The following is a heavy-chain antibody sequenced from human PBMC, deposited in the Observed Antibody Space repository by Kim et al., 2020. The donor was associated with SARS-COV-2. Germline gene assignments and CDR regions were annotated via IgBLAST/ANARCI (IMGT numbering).Heavy chain of an antibody. Sequence: GGSLRLSCAASGFTFSSYWMSWVRQAPGKGLEWVANIKQDGSEKYYVDSVKGRFTISRDNAKNSLYLQMNNLRAEDTAVYYCARVGQGYSYGYYFDYWGQGTLVTVSS. V-gene: IGHV3-7*01. CDR3: ARVGQGYSYGYYFDY. CDR1: GFTFSSYW. D-gene: IGHD5-18*01. CDR2: IKQDGSEK. J-gene: IGHJ4*02.